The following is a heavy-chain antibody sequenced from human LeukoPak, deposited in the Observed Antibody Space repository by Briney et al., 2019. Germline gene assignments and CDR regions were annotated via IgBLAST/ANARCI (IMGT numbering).Heavy chain of an antibody. Sequence: ASVKVSCKASGGTFSSYAISWVRQAPGQGLEWMGGIIPIFGTANYAQKFQGRVTITADESTSTAYMELSSLRSEDTAVYYCARAQELRYFDWLSPGRCYYYYYMDVWGKGTTVTVSS. CDR1: GGTFSSYA. D-gene: IGHD3-9*01. J-gene: IGHJ6*03. V-gene: IGHV1-69*13. CDR2: IIPIFGTA. CDR3: ARAQELRYFDWLSPGRCYYYYYMDV.